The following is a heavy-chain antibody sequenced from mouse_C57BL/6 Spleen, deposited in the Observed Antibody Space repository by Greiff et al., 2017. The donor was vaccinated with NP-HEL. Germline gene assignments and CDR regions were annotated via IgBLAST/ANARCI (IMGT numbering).Heavy chain of an antibody. Sequence: EVHLVESGGGLVKPGGSLKLSCAASGFTFSSYAMSWVRQTPEKRLEWVATISDGGSYTCYPDNVKGRFTISRDNAKNNLYLQMSHLKSEDTAMYYCAREGSRNYVGFAYWGQGTLVTVSA. CDR2: ISDGGSYT. D-gene: IGHD2-1*01. CDR1: GFTFSSYA. J-gene: IGHJ3*01. CDR3: AREGSRNYVGFAY. V-gene: IGHV5-4*01.